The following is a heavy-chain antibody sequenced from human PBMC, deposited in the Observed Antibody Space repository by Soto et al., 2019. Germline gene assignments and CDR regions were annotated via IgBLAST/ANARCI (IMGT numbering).Heavy chain of an antibody. D-gene: IGHD3-10*01. CDR2: ISSSSSSK. CDR3: ALSYYGSGTSFDY. V-gene: IGHV3-48*01. J-gene: IGHJ4*02. CDR1: SFTFSRYS. Sequence: EVQLVESGGGLVQPGGSLRISCVASSFTFSRYSMNWVRQAPGKGLEWVSYISSSSSSKYYADSVKGRFTISRDNAKNSLYLQMNSLRAEDTAVYYCALSYYGSGTSFDYWGQGTLVTVSS.